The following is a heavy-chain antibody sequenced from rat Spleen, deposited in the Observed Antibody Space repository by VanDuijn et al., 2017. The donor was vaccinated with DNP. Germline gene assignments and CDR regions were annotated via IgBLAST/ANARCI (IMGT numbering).Heavy chain of an antibody. V-gene: IGHV3-3*01. CDR1: GYSITSGFR. D-gene: IGHD5-1*01. Sequence: EVQLQESGPGLVKPSQSLSLTCSVTGYSITSGFRWTWIRKFPENKLECMGYINSEGSTDYNPSLKSRVSITRDTSKNQFFLQINSVTTEDTATYYCAIQLGVFDYWGQGVMVTVSS. CDR2: INSEGST. J-gene: IGHJ2*01. CDR3: AIQLGVFDY.